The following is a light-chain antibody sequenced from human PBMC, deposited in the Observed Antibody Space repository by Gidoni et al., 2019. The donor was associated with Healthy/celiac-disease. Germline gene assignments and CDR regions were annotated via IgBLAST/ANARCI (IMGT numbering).Light chain of an antibody. CDR1: QSVSSR. CDR3: QQRYNWPLT. CDR2: DAS. V-gene: IGKV3-11*01. Sequence: EIVLTQSPATLSLSPGERVTLSCRASQSVSSRLAWYQQKPGQAPRLLIYDASNRATGIPARFSGSGSGTDFTLTISSLESEDFAVYYCQQRYNWPLTFGGETKVGIK. J-gene: IGKJ4*01.